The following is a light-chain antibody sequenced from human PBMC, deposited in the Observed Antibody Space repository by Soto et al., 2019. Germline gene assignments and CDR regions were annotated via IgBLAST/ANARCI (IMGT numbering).Light chain of an antibody. J-gene: IGKJ1*01. V-gene: IGKV1-5*03. CDR1: QSISSW. CDR2: RAS. Sequence: DIQMTQSPSTLSASVGERVTITCRASQSISSWLAWYQQKPGKAPKLLIYRASSLDSGVPSRFSGSGSGTDFTLTISSLQPDDFATYYCQQYNSYSRTFGQGTKVEIK. CDR3: QQYNSYSRT.